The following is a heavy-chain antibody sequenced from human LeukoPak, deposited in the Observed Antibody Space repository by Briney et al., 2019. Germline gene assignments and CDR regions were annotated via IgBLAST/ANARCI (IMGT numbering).Heavy chain of an antibody. D-gene: IGHD3-3*01. CDR3: ARHGVYTIPFDP. CDR1: GGSISSSSYY. V-gene: IGHV4-39*01. CDR2: IYYSGST. Sequence: SETLSLTCTVSGGSISSSSYYWGWIRQPPGKGLEWIGSIYYSGSTYYNPSLKSRVTISVDTSKNQFSLKLSPVTAADTAVYYCARHGVYTIPFDPWGQGTLVTVSS. J-gene: IGHJ5*02.